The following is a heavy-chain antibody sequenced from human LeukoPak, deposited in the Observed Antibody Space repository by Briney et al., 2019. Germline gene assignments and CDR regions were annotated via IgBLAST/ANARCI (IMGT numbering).Heavy chain of an antibody. Sequence: GGSLRLSCAASGFTVSSNYMGWVRQAPGKGLEWVSVIYSGGSTYYADSVKGRFTISRDNSKNTLYLQMNSLRAEDTAVYYCARARRGVNPFDYWGQGTLVTVSS. V-gene: IGHV3-53*01. J-gene: IGHJ4*02. CDR2: IYSGGST. CDR3: ARARRGVNPFDY. D-gene: IGHD3-10*01. CDR1: GFTVSSNY.